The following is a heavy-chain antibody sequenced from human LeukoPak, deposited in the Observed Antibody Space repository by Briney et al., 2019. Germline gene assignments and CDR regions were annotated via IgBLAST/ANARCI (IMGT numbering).Heavy chain of an antibody. D-gene: IGHD1-26*01. V-gene: IGHV3-20*04. CDR3: ARKGLGGELGGFDS. Sequence: PGGSLRLSCAASGFTFDDYGMSWVRQAPGKGLEWVSGINWNGGSTGYADSVKGRFTISRDNAKNSLYLQMNSLRVEDTALYYCARKGLGGELGGFDSWGQGTLVTVSS. CDR2: INWNGGST. J-gene: IGHJ4*02. CDR1: GFTFDDYG.